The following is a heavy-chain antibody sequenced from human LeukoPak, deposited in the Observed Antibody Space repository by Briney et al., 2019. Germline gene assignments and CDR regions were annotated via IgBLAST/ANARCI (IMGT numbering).Heavy chain of an antibody. CDR3: ARDRGHARITMIVASPGDY. Sequence: GGSLRLSCAASGFTFSDYYMSWIRQAPGKGLEWVSYISSSGSTIYYADSVKGRFTISRDNAKNSLYLQMNSLRAEDTAVYYCARDRGHARITMIVASPGDYWGQGTLVTVSS. CDR2: ISSSGSTI. CDR1: GFTFSDYY. D-gene: IGHD3-22*01. J-gene: IGHJ4*02. V-gene: IGHV3-11*01.